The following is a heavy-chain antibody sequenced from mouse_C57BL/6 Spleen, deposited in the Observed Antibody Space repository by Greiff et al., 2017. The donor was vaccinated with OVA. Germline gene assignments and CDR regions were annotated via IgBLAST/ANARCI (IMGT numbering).Heavy chain of an antibody. CDR2: IDPSDSYT. CDR3: ATTVVAPGAY. D-gene: IGHD1-1*01. Sequence: VQLQQPGAELVMPGASVKLSCKASGYTFTSYWMHWVKQRPGQGLEWIGEIDPSDSYTNYNQKLKGNATLPLDKSASPAYMQLISLTSEDSAVYYCATTVVAPGAYWGQGTLVTVSA. J-gene: IGHJ3*01. V-gene: IGHV1-69*01. CDR1: GYTFTSYW.